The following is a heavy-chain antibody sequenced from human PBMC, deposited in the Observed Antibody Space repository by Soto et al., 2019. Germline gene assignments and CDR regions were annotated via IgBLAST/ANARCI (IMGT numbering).Heavy chain of an antibody. CDR3: AKVSRGSSGGSYYYYYGMDV. J-gene: IGHJ6*02. V-gene: IGHV3-23*01. Sequence: EVQLLESGGGLVQPGGSLRLSCAASGFTFSSYAMSWVRQAPGKGLEWVSAISGSGGSTYYADSVKGRFTISRDNSKNTLYLQMNSLRAEDTAVYYCAKVSRGSSGGSYYYYYGMDVWGQGTTVTVSS. CDR1: GFTFSSYA. D-gene: IGHD3-16*01. CDR2: ISGSGGST.